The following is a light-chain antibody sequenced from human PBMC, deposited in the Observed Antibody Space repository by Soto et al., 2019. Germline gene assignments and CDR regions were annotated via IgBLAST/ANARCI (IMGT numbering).Light chain of an antibody. CDR3: QQYDTYSMYT. CDR2: DAS. CDR1: QSIGTW. V-gene: IGKV1-5*01. Sequence: DIQMTRSPSTLSASVGDRVTITCRASQSIGTWLAWYQQKPGKAPKLLIYDASTLESGVPSRFSGSGSGTEFTLIISSLQPDDFATYYCQQYDTYSMYTFXQGTKVDIK. J-gene: IGKJ2*01.